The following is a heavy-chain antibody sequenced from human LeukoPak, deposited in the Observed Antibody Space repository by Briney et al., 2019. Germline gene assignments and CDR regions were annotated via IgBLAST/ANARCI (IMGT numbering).Heavy chain of an antibody. CDR1: GFIFGNYA. CDR2: VSGSGSST. CDR3: ANLPIPYWLGGRGY. Sequence: GGSLRLSCAASGFIFGNYAMSWVRQAPGQGLGWVSGVSGSGSSTYYADSVKGRFTISRDNSKNTLYLQMDSLRAEDTATYYCANLPIPYWLGGRGYWGQGTLVSVSS. V-gene: IGHV3-23*01. D-gene: IGHD1-26*01. J-gene: IGHJ4*02.